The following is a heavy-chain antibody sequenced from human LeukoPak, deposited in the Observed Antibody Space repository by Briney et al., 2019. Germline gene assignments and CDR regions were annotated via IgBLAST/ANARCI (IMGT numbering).Heavy chain of an antibody. CDR3: ARPHDSGWYEI. D-gene: IGHD6-19*01. Sequence: GGSLRLSCAASGFTFSSYGMHWVRQAPGKGLEGVAVIWYDGSNKYYADAVKGRFTISRDNSKNTLYLQMNSLRAEDTAVYYCARPHDSGWYEIWGQGTLVTVSS. V-gene: IGHV3-33*01. CDR1: GFTFSSYG. J-gene: IGHJ4*02. CDR2: IWYDGSNK.